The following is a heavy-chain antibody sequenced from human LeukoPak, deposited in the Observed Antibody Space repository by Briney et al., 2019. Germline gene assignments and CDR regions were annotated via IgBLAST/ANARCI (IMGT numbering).Heavy chain of an antibody. D-gene: IGHD4-23*01. V-gene: IGHV4-59*01. CDR3: ANSDYRGNSGHAFDI. CDR2: IYYSGST. Sequence: SETLSLTCTVSGGSISSYYWNWIRQPPGKGLEWIGYIYYSGSTNYNPSLKSRVTMSVDTSKSQFSLRLSSLTAADTAVYYCANSDYRGNSGHAFDIWGQGTMVTVSS. J-gene: IGHJ3*02. CDR1: GGSISSYY.